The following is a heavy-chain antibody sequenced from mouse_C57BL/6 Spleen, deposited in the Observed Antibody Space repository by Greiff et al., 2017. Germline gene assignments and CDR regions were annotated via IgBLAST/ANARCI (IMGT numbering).Heavy chain of an antibody. V-gene: IGHV1-64*01. CDR3: ARGIYGSSHYYAMDY. D-gene: IGHD1-1*01. CDR1: GYTFTSYW. J-gene: IGHJ4*01. Sequence: VQLQQPGAELVKPGASVKLSCKASGYTFTSYWMHWVKQRPGQGLEWIGMIHPNSGSTKYNEKFKSKATLTVDKSSSTAYMQLSSLTSEDSSVYYCARGIYGSSHYYAMDYWGQGTSVTVAS. CDR2: IHPNSGST.